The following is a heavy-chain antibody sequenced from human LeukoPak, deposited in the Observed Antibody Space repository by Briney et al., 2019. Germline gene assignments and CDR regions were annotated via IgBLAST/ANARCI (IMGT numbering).Heavy chain of an antibody. J-gene: IGHJ6*03. Sequence: GGSLRLSCVASGSTVSSSFISWVRQAPGKGLEWVSVFYSGGATYYADSVKGRFTMSRDNSKNTLYLQMNNLRAEDTGMYYCARAVGGAFYMDVWGKGTTVTVSS. D-gene: IGHD2-15*01. CDR2: FYSGGAT. V-gene: IGHV3-53*01. CDR3: ARAVGGAFYMDV. CDR1: GSTVSSSF.